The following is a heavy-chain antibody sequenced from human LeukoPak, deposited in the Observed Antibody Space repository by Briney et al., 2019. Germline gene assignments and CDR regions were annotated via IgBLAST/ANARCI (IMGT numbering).Heavy chain of an antibody. CDR1: GGSFSGYY. D-gene: IGHD3-10*01. CDR3: ARGVYGSGSYYKGDAFDI. V-gene: IGHV4-34*01. CDR2: INHSGST. Sequence: SETLSLTCAVYGGSFSGYYWSWIRQPPGKGLEWIGEINHSGSTNYNPSLKSRVTISVDTSKNQFSLKLSSVTAADTAVYYCARGVYGSGSYYKGDAFDIWGQGTMVTVSS. J-gene: IGHJ3*02.